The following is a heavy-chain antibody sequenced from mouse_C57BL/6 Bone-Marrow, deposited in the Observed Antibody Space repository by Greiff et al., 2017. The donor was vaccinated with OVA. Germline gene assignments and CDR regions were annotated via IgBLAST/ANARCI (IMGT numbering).Heavy chain of an antibody. CDR1: GFSLTSYG. CDR2: IWSGGST. D-gene: IGHD2-4*01. J-gene: IGHJ3*01. CDR3: ARRDYDFLWFAY. V-gene: IGHV2-2*01. Sequence: QVQLQQSGPGLVQPSQRLSITCTVSGFSLTSYGVHWVRQSPGKGLEWLGVIWSGGSTDYNAAFISRLSISKDNSTSQVFFKMNSLQADDTAIYYCARRDYDFLWFAYWGQGTLVTVSA.